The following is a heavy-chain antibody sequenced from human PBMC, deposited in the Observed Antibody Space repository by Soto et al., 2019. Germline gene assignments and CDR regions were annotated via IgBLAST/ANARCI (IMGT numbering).Heavy chain of an antibody. J-gene: IGHJ6*03. CDR3: SRHLIAAAGGSDYDYLDV. CDR2: IYPGDSDT. V-gene: IGHV5-51*01. CDR1: GYSFTSYW. Sequence: GESLKISCKGSGYSFTSYWIGWVRQMPGKGLEWMGIIYPGDSDTRYSTSFQGQVTIPADESISTAYLQWSSLKASDAAMDYCSRHLIAAAGGSDYDYLDVWGKGTTVTVSS. D-gene: IGHD6-13*01.